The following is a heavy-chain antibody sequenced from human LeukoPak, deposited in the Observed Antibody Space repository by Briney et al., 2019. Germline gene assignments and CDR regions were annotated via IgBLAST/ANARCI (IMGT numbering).Heavy chain of an antibody. Sequence: SETLSLTCAVYGGSFSGYYWSWIRQPPGKGLEWIGEINHSGSTNYNPSLKSRVTISVDASKNQFSLKLSSVTAADTAVYYCARLGPIAAAGHYWYFDLWGRGTLVTVSS. J-gene: IGHJ2*01. V-gene: IGHV4-34*01. CDR1: GGSFSGYY. CDR3: ARLGPIAAAGHYWYFDL. D-gene: IGHD6-13*01. CDR2: INHSGST.